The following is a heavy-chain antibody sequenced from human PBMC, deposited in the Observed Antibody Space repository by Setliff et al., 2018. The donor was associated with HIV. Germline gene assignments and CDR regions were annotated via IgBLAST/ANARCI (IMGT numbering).Heavy chain of an antibody. V-gene: IGHV1-69*13. Sequence: ASVKVSCKASGGTFSSYAISWVRQAPGQGLEWMGGIIPIFGTVKYPLKFQGRVTITADDSTSTAYMGLSSLRSEDTAVYYCANLAYCSGDCYSTGASDIWGQGTMVTVS. CDR3: ANLAYCSGDCYSTGASDI. J-gene: IGHJ3*02. D-gene: IGHD2-21*01. CDR2: IIPIFGTV. CDR1: GGTFSSYA.